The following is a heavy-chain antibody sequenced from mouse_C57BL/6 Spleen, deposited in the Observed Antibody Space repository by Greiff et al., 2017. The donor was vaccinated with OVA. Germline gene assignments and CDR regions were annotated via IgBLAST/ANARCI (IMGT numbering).Heavy chain of an antibody. Sequence: EVQRVESGPGLVKPSQSLSLTCSVTGYSITSGYYWNWIRQFPGNKLEWMGYISYDGSNNYNPSLKNRISITRDTSKNQFFLKLNSVTTEDTATYYCARGAYGSSYSFAYWGQGTLVTVSA. V-gene: IGHV3-6*01. CDR3: ARGAYGSSYSFAY. CDR1: GYSITSGYY. J-gene: IGHJ3*01. D-gene: IGHD1-1*01. CDR2: ISYDGSN.